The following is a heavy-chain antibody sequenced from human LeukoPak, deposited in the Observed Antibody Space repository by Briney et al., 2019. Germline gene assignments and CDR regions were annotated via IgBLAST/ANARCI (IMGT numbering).Heavy chain of an antibody. CDR2: MSSSVGST. CDR3: AKGGSSSWYSSWSDY. CDR1: GFTFSSYA. J-gene: IGHJ4*02. D-gene: IGHD6-13*01. Sequence: GRSLTLSCAASGFTFSSYAMSWVRQPPGKGLEWVSAMSSSVGSTYYADSVKDRFTISRDNYKKTLYLRLKSLRAEDTAVYYWAKGGSSSWYSSWSDYWGQGNLVTVSS. V-gene: IGHV3-23*01.